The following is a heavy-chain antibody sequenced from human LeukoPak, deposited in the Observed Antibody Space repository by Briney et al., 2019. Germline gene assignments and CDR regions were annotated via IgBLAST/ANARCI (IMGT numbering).Heavy chain of an antibody. V-gene: IGHV3-9*03. CDR3: AKAQGEMATIRWGYFDY. CDR2: ISWNRGSI. Sequence: GRSLRLSCAASGFTFDDYAMHWVRQAPGKGLEWVSGISWNRGSIGYADSVKGRFTISRDNAKNSLYLQMNSLRAEDMALYYCAKAQGEMATIRWGYFDYWGQGTLVTVSS. D-gene: IGHD5-24*01. J-gene: IGHJ4*02. CDR1: GFTFDDYA.